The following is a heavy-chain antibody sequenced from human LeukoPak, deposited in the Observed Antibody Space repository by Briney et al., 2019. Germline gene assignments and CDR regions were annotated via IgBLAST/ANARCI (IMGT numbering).Heavy chain of an antibody. CDR2: MNPNSGNT. V-gene: IGHV1-8*01. J-gene: IGHJ6*02. CDR1: GYTFTSYD. D-gene: IGHD2-15*01. CDR3: ARGVRDIVVVVAAQYYYYGMDV. Sequence: ASVKVSCKASGYTFTSYDINWVRQATGQGLEWMGWMNPNSGNTGYAQKFQGRVTMTRNTSISTAYMELSSLRSEGTAVYYCARGVRDIVVVVAAQYYYYGMDVWGQGTTVTVSS.